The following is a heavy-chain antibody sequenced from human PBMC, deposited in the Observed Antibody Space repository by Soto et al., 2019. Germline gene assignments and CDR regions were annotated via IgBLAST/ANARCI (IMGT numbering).Heavy chain of an antibody. CDR1: GFIFSSCA. CDR2: IGRSGLTT. Sequence: PGGSLRPSCEASGFIFSSCAMGWVRQGPGQGLEWVSAIGRSGLTTYYADSVTGRFTISRDNSKNTLYLQMNNLRADDSALYYCAKRSIMAASGTYYFYFWGQGTLVTVS. V-gene: IGHV3-23*01. CDR3: AKRSIMAASGTYYFYF. D-gene: IGHD6-13*01. J-gene: IGHJ4*02.